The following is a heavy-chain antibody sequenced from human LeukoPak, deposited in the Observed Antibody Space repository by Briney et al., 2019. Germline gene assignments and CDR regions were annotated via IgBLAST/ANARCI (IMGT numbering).Heavy chain of an antibody. CDR2: IYSGGST. CDR1: GITVSSNF. D-gene: IGHD4-17*01. V-gene: IGHV3-66*01. J-gene: IGHJ4*02. CDR3: ARGDGDYDIDY. Sequence: GGSLRLSCAASGITVSSNFMSWVRQAPGKGLEWVSVIYSGGSTYYADSVKGRFTISRDNSKNTLYLQMNSLRAEDTAVYYCARGDGDYDIDYWGQGTLVTVSS.